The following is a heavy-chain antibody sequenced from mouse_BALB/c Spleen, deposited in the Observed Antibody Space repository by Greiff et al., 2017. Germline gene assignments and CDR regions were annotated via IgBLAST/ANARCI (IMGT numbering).Heavy chain of an antibody. D-gene: IGHD1-1*02. CDR2: ISSGGSYT. Sequence: EVKLMESGGGLVKPGGSLKLSCAASGFTFSSYAMSWVRQSPEKRLEWVAEISSGGSYTYYPDTVTGRFTISRDNAKNTLYLEMSSLRSEDTAMYYCARDGTYGLDYWGQGTTLTVSS. CDR3: ARDGTYGLDY. V-gene: IGHV5-9-4*01. CDR1: GFTFSSYA. J-gene: IGHJ2*01.